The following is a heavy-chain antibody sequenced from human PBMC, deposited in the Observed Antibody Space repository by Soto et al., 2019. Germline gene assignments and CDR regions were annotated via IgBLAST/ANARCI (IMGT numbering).Heavy chain of an antibody. CDR2: IKQDGSGK. D-gene: IGHD2-15*01. Sequence: GGSLRLSCAASRFTFSNYWMSWVRQAPGKGLEWVANIKQDGSGKYYVDSVKGRFTISRDNAKNSLYLQMNSLRAEDTAVYYCAREPNSIDDWGQGTLVTVSS. J-gene: IGHJ4*02. CDR3: AREPNSIDD. V-gene: IGHV3-7*01. CDR1: RFTFSNYW.